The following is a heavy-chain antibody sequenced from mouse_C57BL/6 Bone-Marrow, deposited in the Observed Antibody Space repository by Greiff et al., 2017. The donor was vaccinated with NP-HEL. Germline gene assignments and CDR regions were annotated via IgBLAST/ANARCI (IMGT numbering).Heavy chain of an antibody. D-gene: IGHD3-2*02. CDR3: ARSRGGSSGYAWFAY. V-gene: IGHV1-72*01. CDR2: IDPNSGGT. CDR1: GYTFTSYW. Sequence: VQLQQPGAELVKPGASVKLSCKASGYTFTSYWMHWVKQRPGRGLEWIGRIDPNSGGTKYNEKFKSKATLTVDKPSSTAYIQLSSLTSEDSAVYYCARSRGGSSGYAWFAYWGQGTLVTVSA. J-gene: IGHJ3*01.